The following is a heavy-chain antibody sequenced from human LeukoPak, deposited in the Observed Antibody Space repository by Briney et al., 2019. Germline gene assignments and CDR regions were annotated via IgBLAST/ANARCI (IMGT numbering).Heavy chain of an antibody. D-gene: IGHD2-21*01. V-gene: IGHV1-69*04. CDR2: IIPILGIA. CDR3: AVPHIVGH. J-gene: IGHJ4*02. Sequence: SVTVSCKASGGTFSSYAISWVRQAPGQGLEWMGRIIPILGIANYAQKFQGRVTITADKSTSTAYMELSSLRSEGTAVYYCAVPHIVGHWGQGTLVTVSS. CDR1: GGTFSSYA.